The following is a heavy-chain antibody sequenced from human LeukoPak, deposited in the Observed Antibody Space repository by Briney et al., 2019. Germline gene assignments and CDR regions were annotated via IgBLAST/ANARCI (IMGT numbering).Heavy chain of an antibody. Sequence: GASVKVSCKASGGTFSGYAVSWVRQAPGQGLEWMGGIIPISGTANYAQKFQGRVTITADASTSTAYMELSSLRSEDTAVYYCARRFYYGSGSYYETYYFGYWGQGTLVTVSS. V-gene: IGHV1-69*13. D-gene: IGHD3-10*01. CDR3: ARRFYYGSGSYYETYYFGY. CDR1: GGTFSGYA. J-gene: IGHJ4*02. CDR2: IIPISGTA.